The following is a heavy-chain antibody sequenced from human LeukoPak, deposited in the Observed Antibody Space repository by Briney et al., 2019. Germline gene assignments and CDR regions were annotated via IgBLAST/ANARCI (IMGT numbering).Heavy chain of an antibody. Sequence: PGGSLRLSCTASGFTFGDYAMSWVRQAPGKGLEWVSAISGSGGSTYYADSVKGRFTISRDNSKNTLYLQMNSLRAEDTAVYYCATQSASYYYDSSGYYVDYWGQGTLVTVSS. D-gene: IGHD3-22*01. CDR1: GFTFGDYA. V-gene: IGHV3-23*01. CDR2: ISGSGGST. CDR3: ATQSASYYYDSSGYYVDY. J-gene: IGHJ4*02.